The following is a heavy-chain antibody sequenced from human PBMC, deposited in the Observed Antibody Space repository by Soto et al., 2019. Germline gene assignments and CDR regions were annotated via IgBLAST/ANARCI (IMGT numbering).Heavy chain of an antibody. V-gene: IGHV4-34*01. Sequence: SETLSLTCAVYGGSFSGYYWSWIRQPPGKGLEWIGEINHSGSTNYNPSLKSRVTISVDTSKNQFSLKLSSVTAADTAVYYCARGGRPKYYYYMDVWGKGTTVTVSS. CDR1: GGSFSGYY. J-gene: IGHJ6*03. CDR3: ARGGRPKYYYYMDV. CDR2: INHSGST.